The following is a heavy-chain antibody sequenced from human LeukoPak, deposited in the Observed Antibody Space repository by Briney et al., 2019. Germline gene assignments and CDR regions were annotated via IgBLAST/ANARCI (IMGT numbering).Heavy chain of an antibody. V-gene: IGHV3-30*04. J-gene: IGHJ5*02. CDR3: ARAAQQLVPDGWFDP. D-gene: IGHD6-13*01. CDR2: ISYDGSNK. CDR1: GFTFSIYA. Sequence: GRSLRLSCAASGFTFSIYAMHWVRQAPGKGLEWVAVISYDGSNKYYADSVKGRFTISRDNSKNTLYLQMNSLRAEDTAVYYCARAAQQLVPDGWFDPWGQGTLVTVSS.